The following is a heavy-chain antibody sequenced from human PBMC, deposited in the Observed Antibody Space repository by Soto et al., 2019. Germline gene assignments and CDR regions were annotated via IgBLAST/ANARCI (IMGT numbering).Heavy chain of an antibody. V-gene: IGHV4-34*01. CDR3: ASQGDTAMVTLDYYYGMDV. CDR1: GGSFIGYY. J-gene: IGHJ6*02. CDR2: INHSGST. Sequence: SETLSLTCAVYGGSFIGYYCIFIRHPPVKWLEWIVEINHSGSTNYNPSLKSRVTISVDTSKNQFSLKLSSVTAADTAVYYCASQGDTAMVTLDYYYGMDVWGQVTTVTVS. D-gene: IGHD5-18*01.